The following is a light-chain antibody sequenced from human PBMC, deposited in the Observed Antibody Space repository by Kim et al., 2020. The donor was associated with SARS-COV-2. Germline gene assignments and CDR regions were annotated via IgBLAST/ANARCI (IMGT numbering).Light chain of an antibody. J-gene: IGLJ1*01. CDR3: QAWDSSTGI. V-gene: IGLV3-1*01. Sequence: SYELTQPPSVSVSPGQTASITCSGDKLGDKYACWYQQKPGQSPVLIIYQNSKRPSGIPERFSGSNSGNTATLTLSGTQAMDEAVYYCQAWDSSTGIFGTGTKVTGL. CDR1: KLGDKY. CDR2: QNS.